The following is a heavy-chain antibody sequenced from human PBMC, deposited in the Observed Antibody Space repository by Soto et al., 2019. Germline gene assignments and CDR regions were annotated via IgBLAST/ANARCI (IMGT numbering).Heavy chain of an antibody. CDR2: ISGSGGST. CDR3: AKPVVARTMWAAVDY. D-gene: IGHD2-15*01. J-gene: IGHJ4*02. Sequence: EVQLLESGGGLVQPGGSLRLSCAASGFTFSSYAMSWVRQAPGKGLEWVSAISGSGGSTYYADSVKGRFTISRDNSKNTLYLQMTSLRAEDTAVYYCAKPVVARTMWAAVDYWGQGTLVTVSS. V-gene: IGHV3-23*01. CDR1: GFTFSSYA.